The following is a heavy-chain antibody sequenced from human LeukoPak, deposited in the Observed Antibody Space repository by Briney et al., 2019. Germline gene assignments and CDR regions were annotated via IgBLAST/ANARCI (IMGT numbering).Heavy chain of an antibody. J-gene: IGHJ4*02. CDR1: GFTFSSYS. Sequence: GGSLRLSCAASGFTFSSYSMNWVRQAPGKGLEWVSSISSSSSYIYYADSVKGRFTISRDNAKNSLYLQMNSLRAEDTAVYYCARDDQWLGYEYCFDYWGQGTLVTVSS. CDR2: ISSSSSYI. CDR3: ARDDQWLGYEYCFDY. D-gene: IGHD6-19*01. V-gene: IGHV3-21*01.